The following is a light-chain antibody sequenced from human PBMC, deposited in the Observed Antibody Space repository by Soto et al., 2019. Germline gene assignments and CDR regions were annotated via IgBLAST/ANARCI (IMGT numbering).Light chain of an antibody. J-gene: IGKJ5*01. V-gene: IGKV1-5*01. CDR2: DAS. Sequence: GDRVTITCRASQSISSWLAWYQQKPGKAPKFLIYDASNLESGVPSRFSGSGSGTEFTLTISSLQPDDFATYYCQQAASFPITFGQGTRLEIK. CDR3: QQAASFPIT. CDR1: QSISSW.